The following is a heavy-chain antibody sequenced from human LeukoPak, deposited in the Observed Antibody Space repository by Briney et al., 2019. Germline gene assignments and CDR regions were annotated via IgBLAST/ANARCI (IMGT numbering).Heavy chain of an antibody. CDR2: ISGSGRTT. Sequence: GGSLRFSCAASGFDFTPYSMNWVRQSQEKGLEWLSHISGSGRTTYTADSVKGRFSISRDNARKSLYLQMNSLAVEDTAVYFCARSISNSFPFDYWGHGALVIVSS. V-gene: IGHV3-48*04. D-gene: IGHD6-6*01. CDR1: GFDFTPYS. CDR3: ARSISNSFPFDY. J-gene: IGHJ4*01.